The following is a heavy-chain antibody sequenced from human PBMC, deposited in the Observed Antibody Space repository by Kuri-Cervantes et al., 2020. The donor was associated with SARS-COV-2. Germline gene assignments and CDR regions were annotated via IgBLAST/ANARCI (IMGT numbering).Heavy chain of an antibody. CDR3: AKVETANLDS. D-gene: IGHD3-3*01. V-gene: IGHV3-30*02. J-gene: IGHJ4*02. CDR1: GFTFSSYG. CDR2: IRYDGSNK. Sequence: GESLKISCAASGFTFSSYGMHWVRQAPGKGLEWVAFIRYDGSNKYYADSVKGRFTISRDNSKNSLYLEMNSLRPEDTAVYYCAKVETANLDSWGQGTLVTVSS.